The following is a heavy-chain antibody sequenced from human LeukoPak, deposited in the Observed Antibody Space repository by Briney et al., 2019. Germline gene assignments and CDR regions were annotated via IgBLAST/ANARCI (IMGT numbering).Heavy chain of an antibody. Sequence: GASVKVSCKASGYTFSDYYIHWVRQAPGQGLEWMGWINPNNGGTIYAQKFQGRVTMTRDTSISTVYMELSRLRSDDTAVYYCAREWYPIPRAYDSSGYPWGWGQGTLVTVSS. CDR3: AREWYPIPRAYDSSGYPWG. CDR2: INPNNGGT. V-gene: IGHV1-2*02. CDR1: GYTFSDYY. J-gene: IGHJ4*02. D-gene: IGHD3-22*01.